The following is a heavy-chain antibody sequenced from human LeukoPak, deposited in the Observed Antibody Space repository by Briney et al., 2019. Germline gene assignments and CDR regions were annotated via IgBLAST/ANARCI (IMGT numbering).Heavy chain of an antibody. CDR3: ARRSVVVAAGFDY. J-gene: IGHJ4*02. Sequence: KSGGSLRLSCAASGFTFNSYSMNWVRQAPGKGLEWVSSISSSSSYIYYADSVKGRFTISRDNAKNSLYLQMNSLRAEDTAVYYCARRSVVVAAGFDYWGQGTLVTVSS. CDR2: ISSSSSYI. V-gene: IGHV3-21*01. CDR1: GFTFNSYS. D-gene: IGHD2-15*01.